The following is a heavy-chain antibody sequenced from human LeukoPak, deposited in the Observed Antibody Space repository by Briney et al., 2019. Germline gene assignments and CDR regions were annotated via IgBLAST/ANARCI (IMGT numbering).Heavy chain of an antibody. Sequence: PSGTLSLTCAVSGGSISSSNWWSWVSQPPGKGLEWIGEIYHSGRTNYNPSLKSRVTISVDKSKNQFPLKLSSVTAADTAVYYCASRIYYDSSGYYYGNFDYWGQGTLVTVSS. CDR1: GGSISSSNW. D-gene: IGHD3-22*01. CDR2: IYHSGRT. V-gene: IGHV4-4*02. CDR3: ASRIYYDSSGYYYGNFDY. J-gene: IGHJ4*02.